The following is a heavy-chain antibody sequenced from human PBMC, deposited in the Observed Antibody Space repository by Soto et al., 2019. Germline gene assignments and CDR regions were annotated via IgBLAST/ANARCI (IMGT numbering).Heavy chain of an antibody. CDR3: VRAGGVVVPAAPATYYYYGMDV. Sequence: GASVKVSCKASGYTFTSYAMHWVRQAPGQRLEWMGWINAGNGNTKYSQKLQGRVTITRDTSASTAYMELSSLRSEDTAVFYCVRAGGVVVPAAPATYYYYGMDVWGQGTTVTVSS. V-gene: IGHV1-3*01. CDR2: INAGNGNT. J-gene: IGHJ6*02. CDR1: GYTFTSYA. D-gene: IGHD2-2*01.